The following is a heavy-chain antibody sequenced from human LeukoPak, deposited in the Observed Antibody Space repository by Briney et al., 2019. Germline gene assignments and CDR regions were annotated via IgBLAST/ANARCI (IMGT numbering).Heavy chain of an antibody. CDR2: IIPIFGSA. D-gene: IGHD3-9*01. CDR1: GGTFSSYA. CDR3: ARDRGRYFDWLNWFDP. Sequence: SVKVSCKASGGTFSSYAISLVRQAPGQGLEWVGGIIPIFGSANYAQKFQGRVTITADESTSTAYMELSSLRSEDTAVYYCARDRGRYFDWLNWFDPWGQGTLVTVSS. V-gene: IGHV1-69*13. J-gene: IGHJ5*02.